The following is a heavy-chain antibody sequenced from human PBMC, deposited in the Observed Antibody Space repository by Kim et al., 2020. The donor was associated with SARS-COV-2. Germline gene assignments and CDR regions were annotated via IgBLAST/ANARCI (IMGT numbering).Heavy chain of an antibody. V-gene: IGHV4-39*07. Sequence: SESLSLTCTVSGGSISSSSYYWGWIRQPPGKGLEWIGSIYYSGSTYYNPSLKSRVTISVDTSKNQFSLKLSSVTAADTAVYYCASGCSSTSCQSDAFDIWGQGTMVTVSS. J-gene: IGHJ3*02. CDR3: ASGCSSTSCQSDAFDI. D-gene: IGHD2-2*01. CDR2: IYYSGST. CDR1: GGSISSSSYY.